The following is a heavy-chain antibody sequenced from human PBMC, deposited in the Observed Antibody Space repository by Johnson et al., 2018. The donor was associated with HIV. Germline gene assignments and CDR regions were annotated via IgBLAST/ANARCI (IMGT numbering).Heavy chain of an antibody. CDR2: IYSGGTT. Sequence: EVHLVESGGGLVKPGGSLRLSCAASGFTFTNAWMSWVRQAPGKGLEWVSVIYSGGTTYYADSVKGRFTISRDTSENTVYLQMNSLRVEDTAVYYCASEVRGVHDIWGQGTMVTVSS. CDR3: ASEVRGVHDI. D-gene: IGHD3-10*01. J-gene: IGHJ3*02. CDR1: GFTFTNAW. V-gene: IGHV3-66*01.